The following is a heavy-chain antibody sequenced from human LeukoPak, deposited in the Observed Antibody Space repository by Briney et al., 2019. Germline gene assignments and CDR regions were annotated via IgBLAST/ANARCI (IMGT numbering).Heavy chain of an antibody. Sequence: SETLSLTCTVSGGSISSYYWGWIRQPAGKGLEWIGRIYTSGSTNYNPSLKSRVTMSVDTSKNQFSLKLSSVTAADTAVYYCAKEGNDFWRKGDWFDPWGQGTLVTVSS. D-gene: IGHD3-3*01. CDR3: AKEGNDFWRKGDWFDP. CDR2: IYTSGST. J-gene: IGHJ5*02. V-gene: IGHV4-4*07. CDR1: GGSISSYY.